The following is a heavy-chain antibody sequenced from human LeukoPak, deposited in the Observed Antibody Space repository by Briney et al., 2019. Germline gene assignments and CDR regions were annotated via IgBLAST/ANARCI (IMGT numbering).Heavy chain of an antibody. D-gene: IGHD3-22*01. CDR3: VRDRAYFDSSGFYNLDY. J-gene: IGHJ4*02. V-gene: IGHV3-7*01. CDR1: GFTFSDYW. CDR2: IKQDGSEK. Sequence: GGYLRRSCASPGFTFSDYWMSWVRHAPGKGLEWVANIKQDGSEKYYVDSVKGRFTISRDNAKNSLYLQMNSLRAEDTAVYYCVRDRAYFDSSGFYNLDYWGQGTLVTVSS.